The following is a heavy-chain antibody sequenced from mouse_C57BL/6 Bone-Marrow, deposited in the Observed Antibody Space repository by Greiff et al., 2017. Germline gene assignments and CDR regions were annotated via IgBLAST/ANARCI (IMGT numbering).Heavy chain of an antibody. CDR1: YTFTDYYM. D-gene: IGHD2-2*01. Sequence: VQLQQSGPELVKPGASVKMSCKASGYTFTDYYMHWVKQKPGKGLEWIGEIYPGSGNTYYNEKFKGKATLTADTSSSTAYMQLSSLTSEDSAVYFCANYGYDWFAYWGQGTPVTVSA. CDR2: YPGSGNTY. CDR3: NYGYDWFAY. J-gene: IGHJ3*01. V-gene: IGHV1-83*01.